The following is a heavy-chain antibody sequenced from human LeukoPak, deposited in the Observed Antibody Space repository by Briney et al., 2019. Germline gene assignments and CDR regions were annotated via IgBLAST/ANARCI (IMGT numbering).Heavy chain of an antibody. D-gene: IGHD5-18*01. V-gene: IGHV1-2*02. CDR1: GYTFTGYY. CDR2: INPDSGGT. CDR3: ARGEYNYGRDWFDP. Sequence: VASVKVSCKASGYTFTGYYMHWVRQAPGQGLEWMGWINPDSGGTNYAQKFQGRVTMTRDTSISTAYMELSSLRSDDTAVYYCARGEYNYGRDWFDPWGQGTLVTVSS. J-gene: IGHJ5*02.